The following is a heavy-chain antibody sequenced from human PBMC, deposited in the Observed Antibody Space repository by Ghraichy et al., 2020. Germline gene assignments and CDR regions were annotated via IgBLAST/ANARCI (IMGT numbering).Heavy chain of an antibody. D-gene: IGHD5-12*01. CDR3: ARSADLYSGYDSRGMDV. J-gene: IGHJ6*02. Sequence: SETLSLTCAISGDSVSSNSAAWNWIRQSPSRGLEWLGRTYYRSKWYNDYAVSVKSRITINPDTSKNQFSLQLNSVTPEDTAVYYCARSADLYSGYDSRGMDVWGQGTTVTVSS. CDR2: TYYRSKWYN. CDR1: GDSVSSNSAA. V-gene: IGHV6-1*01.